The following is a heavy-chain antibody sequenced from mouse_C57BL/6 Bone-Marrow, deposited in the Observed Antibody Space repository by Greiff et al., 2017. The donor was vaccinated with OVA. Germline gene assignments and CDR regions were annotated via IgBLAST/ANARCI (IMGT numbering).Heavy chain of an antibody. J-gene: IGHJ2*01. CDR1: GYTFTSYG. CDR2: IYPRSGNT. V-gene: IGHV1-81*01. CDR3: ARDTTPYYFDY. Sequence: QVQLKESGAELARPGASVKLSCKASGYTFTSYGISWVKQRTGQGLEWIGEIYPRSGNTYYNEKFKGKATLTADKSSSTAYMELRSLTSEDSAVYFCARDTTPYYFDYWGQGTTLTVSS. D-gene: IGHD1-1*01.